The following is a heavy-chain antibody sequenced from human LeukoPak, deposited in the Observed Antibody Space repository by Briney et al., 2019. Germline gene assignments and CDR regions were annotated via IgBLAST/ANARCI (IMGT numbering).Heavy chain of an antibody. Sequence: GGSLGLSCAASGFTFSSYAMHWVRQAPGKGLEYVSAISSNGGSTYYANSVKGRFTISRDNSKNTLYLQMGSLRAEDMAVYYCARSASRGGLYDYWGQGTLVIVSS. J-gene: IGHJ4*02. CDR3: ARSASRGGLYDY. D-gene: IGHD3-10*01. CDR2: ISSNGGST. CDR1: GFTFSSYA. V-gene: IGHV3-64*01.